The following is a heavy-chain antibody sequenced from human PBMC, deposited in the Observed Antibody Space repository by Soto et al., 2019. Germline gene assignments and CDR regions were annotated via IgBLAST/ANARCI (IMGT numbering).Heavy chain of an antibody. Sequence: QVQLVQSGAEVKKPGASVKVSCNASGYIFTSYYIHWVRQAPGQGLEWMGLINPSGARTSYAQKFQGRVTLVRDTSSSTVDFELSSLRSDDTAVYYCARGHNNTWYAVDFWGQGTLVTVSS. J-gene: IGHJ4*02. D-gene: IGHD6-13*01. V-gene: IGHV1-46*01. CDR3: ARGHNNTWYAVDF. CDR2: INPSGART. CDR1: GYIFTSYY.